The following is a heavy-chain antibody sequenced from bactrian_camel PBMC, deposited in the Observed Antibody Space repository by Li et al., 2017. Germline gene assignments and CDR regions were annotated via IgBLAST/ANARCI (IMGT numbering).Heavy chain of an antibody. Sequence: VQLVESGGGLVQFGGSLRLSCAASGFTFSSYDMTWVRQAPGKGLEWVSGIYSDGSNTHYADSVKGRFTISRDNAKNTLYLQMNSLKPEDTAMYYCAADLWERTGWANPRAYKYWGRGTQVTVS. CDR1: GFTFSSYD. V-gene: IGHV3S6*01. J-gene: IGHJ4*01. CDR3: AADLWERTGWANPRAYKY. D-gene: IGHD5*01. CDR2: IYSDGSNT.